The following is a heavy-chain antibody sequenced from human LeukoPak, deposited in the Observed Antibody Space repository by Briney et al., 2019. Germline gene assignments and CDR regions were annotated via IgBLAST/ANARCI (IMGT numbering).Heavy chain of an antibody. CDR2: ISVSGGST. CDR1: GFTFSSYA. D-gene: IGHD2-21*02. V-gene: IGHV3-23*01. Sequence: GGSLRLSCAASGFTFSSYAMSWVRQAPGKGLEWVSAISVSGGSTYYADSVKGRFTISRDNSKNTLYLQMNSLRAEDTAVYYCAKDLAYCGGDCYPYYFDYWGQGTLVTVSS. CDR3: AKDLAYCGGDCYPYYFDY. J-gene: IGHJ4*02.